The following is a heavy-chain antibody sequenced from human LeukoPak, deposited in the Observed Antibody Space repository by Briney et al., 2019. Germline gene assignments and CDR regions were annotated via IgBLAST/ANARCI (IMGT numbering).Heavy chain of an antibody. D-gene: IGHD3-16*01. CDR2: VYYSGTT. CDR1: GASISSYY. V-gene: IGHV4-59*01. CDR3: TGDERRGNYGHWFAP. J-gene: IGHJ5*02. Sequence: SETLSLTCTVSGASISSYYWSWIRQPPGKGLEWIEYVYYSGTTNYNPSLKSRVSISVDTSKNQFSLKLTSVTAADTAVYYCTGDERRGNYGHWFAPWGQRTLVTVSS.